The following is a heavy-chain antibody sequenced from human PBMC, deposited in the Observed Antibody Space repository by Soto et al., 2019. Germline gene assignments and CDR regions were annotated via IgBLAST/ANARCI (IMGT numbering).Heavy chain of an antibody. CDR2: INAGNGNT. D-gene: IGHD3-10*01. CDR1: GYTFTSYA. V-gene: IGHV1-3*01. CDR3: ARTRVMVRGDISHFDY. J-gene: IGHJ4*02. Sequence: GASVKVSCKASGYTFTSYAMHWVRQAPGQRLEWMGWINAGNGNTKYSQKFQGRVTITRDTSASTAYMELSSLRSEDTAVYYCARTRVMVRGDISHFDYWGQGTLVTVSS.